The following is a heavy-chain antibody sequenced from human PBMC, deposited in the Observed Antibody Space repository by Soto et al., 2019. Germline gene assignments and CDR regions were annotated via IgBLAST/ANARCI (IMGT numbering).Heavy chain of an antibody. D-gene: IGHD4-17*01. CDR2: IYWDDDK. CDR3: AHAGDYDLLSFDH. V-gene: IGHV2-5*02. J-gene: IGHJ4*02. Sequence: QITLKESGPPLVRPAQTLTLTCAFSGFSLTTTHMGVAWIRQSPGKALEWLALIYWDDDKRYSPSLKNRLASSKDTSRNRVVLTITNMNPEDTGTYFCAHAGDYDLLSFDHWGPGTLVTVSS. CDR1: GFSLTTTHMG.